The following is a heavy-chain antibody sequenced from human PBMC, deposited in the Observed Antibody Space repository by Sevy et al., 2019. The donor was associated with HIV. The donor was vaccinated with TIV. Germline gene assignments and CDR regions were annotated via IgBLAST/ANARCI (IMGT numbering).Heavy chain of an antibody. CDR2: IWYDGSNK. CDR3: AKDSRYYGSGSEFDY. D-gene: IGHD3-10*01. V-gene: IGHV3-33*06. CDR1: GFTFSSYG. Sequence: GGSLRLSCAASGFTFSSYGMHWVRQAPGKGLEWVAVIWYDGSNKYYADSVKGRFTISRDNSKNTLYLQMSSLSAEDTAVYYCAKDSRYYGSGSEFDYWGQVTLVTVSS. J-gene: IGHJ4*02.